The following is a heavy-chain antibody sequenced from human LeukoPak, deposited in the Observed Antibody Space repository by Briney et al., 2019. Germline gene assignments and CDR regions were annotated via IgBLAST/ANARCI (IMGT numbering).Heavy chain of an antibody. Sequence: GGSLRLSCAASGFTFGGYTMSWVRQAPGKGLQWVSTIISGGDYMYYADPVRGRLTISRDDSKNSLYLHMNSLRAEDTAVYYCARVSIFGVVIANDYWGQGTVVTVSS. J-gene: IGHJ4*02. CDR3: ARVSIFGVVIANDY. D-gene: IGHD3-16*02. CDR2: IISGGDYM. CDR1: GFTFGGYT. V-gene: IGHV3-21*01.